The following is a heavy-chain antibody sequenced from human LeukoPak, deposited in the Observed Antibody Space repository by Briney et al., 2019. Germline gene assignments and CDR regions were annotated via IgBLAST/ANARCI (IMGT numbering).Heavy chain of an antibody. J-gene: IGHJ6*02. Sequence: GGSLRLSCVASGFTFSIYWMHWVRQAPGKGLVWVSRSNNDGSTTSYADSAKGRFTISRDNAKNTPYLQMNSLRADDTAVYYCTRDPGSYGMDVWGQGTTVTVSS. D-gene: IGHD3-10*01. CDR3: TRDPGSYGMDV. V-gene: IGHV3-74*01. CDR2: SNNDGSTT. CDR1: GFTFSIYW.